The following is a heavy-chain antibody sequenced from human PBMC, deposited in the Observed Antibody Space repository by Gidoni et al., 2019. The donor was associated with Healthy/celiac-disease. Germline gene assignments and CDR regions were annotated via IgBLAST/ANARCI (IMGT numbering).Heavy chain of an antibody. V-gene: IGHV3-30-3*01. CDR2: ISYDGSNK. J-gene: IGHJ3*02. CDR3: ARGGARGLDSIDAFDI. D-gene: IGHD5-12*01. Sequence: KGLEWVAVISYDGSNKYYADSVKGRFTISRDNSKNTLYLQMNSLRAEDTAVYYCARGGARGLDSIDAFDIWGQGTMVTVSS.